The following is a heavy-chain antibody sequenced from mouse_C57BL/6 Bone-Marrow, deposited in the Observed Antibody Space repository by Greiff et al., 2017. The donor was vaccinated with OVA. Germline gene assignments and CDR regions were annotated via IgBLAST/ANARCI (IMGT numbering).Heavy chain of an antibody. CDR2: IHPNSGST. D-gene: IGHD3-2*02. Sequence: VQLQQPGAELVKPGASVKLSCKASGYTFTSYWMHWVKQRPGQGLEWIGMIHPNSGSTNYNEKFKSKATLTVDKSSSTAYMQLSSLTSEDSAVYYCERKGVRQLRLGFAYWGQGTLVTVSA. CDR3: ERKGVRQLRLGFAY. CDR1: GYTFTSYW. J-gene: IGHJ3*01. V-gene: IGHV1-64*01.